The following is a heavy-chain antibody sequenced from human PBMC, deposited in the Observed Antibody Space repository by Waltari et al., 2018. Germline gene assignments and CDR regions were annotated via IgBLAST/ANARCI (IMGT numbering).Heavy chain of an antibody. Sequence: QVQLQESGPGLVKPSETLSLTCTASGGSISSYYWSWIRQPAGKGLEWIGRIYTSGSTNYNPSLKSRVTMSVDTSKNQFSLELSSVTAADTAVYYCASGYYDSSGYDLDIWGQGTMVTVSS. J-gene: IGHJ3*02. CDR3: ASGYYDSSGYDLDI. V-gene: IGHV4-4*07. CDR1: GGSISSYY. D-gene: IGHD3-22*01. CDR2: IYTSGST.